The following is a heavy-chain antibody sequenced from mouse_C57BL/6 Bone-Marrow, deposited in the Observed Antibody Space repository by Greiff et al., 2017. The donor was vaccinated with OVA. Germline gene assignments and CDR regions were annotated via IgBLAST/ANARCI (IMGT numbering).Heavy chain of an antibody. V-gene: IGHV1-80*01. CDR2: IYPGDGDT. D-gene: IGHD3-3*01. CDR1: GYAFSSYW. J-gene: IGHJ4*01. Sequence: QVQLQQSGAELVKPGASVKISCKASGYAFSSYWMNWVKQRPGKGLEWIGQIYPGDGDTNSNGKFKGKATLTADKSSSPAYMQLSSLTSEDSAVYCCARTGRGAMDYWGQGTSVTVSS. CDR3: ARTGRGAMDY.